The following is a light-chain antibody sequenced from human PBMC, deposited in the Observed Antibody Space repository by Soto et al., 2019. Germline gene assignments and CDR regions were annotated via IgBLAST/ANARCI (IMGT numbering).Light chain of an antibody. CDR3: GGWDDSLSGPV. V-gene: IGLV2-23*01. CDR1: SSDVGSYNL. Sequence: QSALTQPASVSGSPGQSITISCTGTSSDVGSYNLVSWYQQHPGKAPKLMIYEGSKRPSGVSNRFSGSKSGNTASLTISGLQAEDEADYYCGGWDDSLSGPVFGGGTKVTVL. J-gene: IGLJ2*01. CDR2: EGS.